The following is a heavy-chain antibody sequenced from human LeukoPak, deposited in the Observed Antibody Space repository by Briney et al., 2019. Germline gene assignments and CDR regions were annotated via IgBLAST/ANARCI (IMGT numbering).Heavy chain of an antibody. CDR2: ISAYNGNT. Sequence: AXVKVSCKASGYTFTSYGISWVRQAPGQGLEWMGWISAYNGNTNYAQKLEGRVTMTTDTSTSTAYMELRRLRCDDTAVYYCARDPPSIVVVPAASEAGAFGVVIMPPGSFDIWGQGTMVTVSS. CDR3: ARDPPSIVVVPAASEAGAFGVVIMPPGSFDI. CDR1: GYTFTSYG. D-gene: IGHD2-2*01. V-gene: IGHV1-18*01. J-gene: IGHJ3*02.